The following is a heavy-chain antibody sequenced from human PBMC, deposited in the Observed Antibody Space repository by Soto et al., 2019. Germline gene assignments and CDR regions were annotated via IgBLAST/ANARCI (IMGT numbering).Heavy chain of an antibody. J-gene: IGHJ4*02. D-gene: IGHD5-18*01. CDR3: TRDLGLYSYGYSYFDY. CDR1: GFTFGYYA. CDR2: IRSKAYGGTT. V-gene: IGHV3-49*02. Sequence: GGSLRVSCTASGFTFGYYAMSWVRQSPGKGLEWVGFIRSKAYGGTTEYAASVKGRFTISRDDSKSIAYLQMNSLKTEDTAVYYCTRDLGLYSYGYSYFDYWGQGTLVTVSS.